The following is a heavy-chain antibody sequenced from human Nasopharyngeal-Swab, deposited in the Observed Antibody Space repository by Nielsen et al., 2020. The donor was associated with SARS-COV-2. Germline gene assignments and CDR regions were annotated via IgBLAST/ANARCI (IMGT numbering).Heavy chain of an antibody. D-gene: IGHD3-3*01. CDR2: INAGNGNT. J-gene: IGHJ5*02. Sequence: ASVKVSCKASGYTFTSYAMHWVRQAPGQRLEWMGWINAGNGNTKYSRKFQGRVTITRDTSASTAYMELSSLRSEDTAVYYCARDQRSGFLEWLPSHNWFDPWGQGTLVTVSS. CDR3: ARDQRSGFLEWLPSHNWFDP. CDR1: GYTFTSYA. V-gene: IGHV1-3*01.